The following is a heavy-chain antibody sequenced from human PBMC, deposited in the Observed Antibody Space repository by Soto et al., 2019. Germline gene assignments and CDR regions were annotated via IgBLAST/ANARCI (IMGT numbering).Heavy chain of an antibody. CDR3: AKGYVLDP. D-gene: IGHD5-12*01. Sequence: GGSLRLSCAASGFTFSSYGMHWVRQAPGKGLEWVKVISNDGSNKYYADSVKGGFTISRDNSKNTLYLQMNSLRAEDTAEDYCAKGYVLDPWGQGTLVTVSS. J-gene: IGHJ5*02. V-gene: IGHV3-30*18. CDR2: ISNDGSNK. CDR1: GFTFSSYG.